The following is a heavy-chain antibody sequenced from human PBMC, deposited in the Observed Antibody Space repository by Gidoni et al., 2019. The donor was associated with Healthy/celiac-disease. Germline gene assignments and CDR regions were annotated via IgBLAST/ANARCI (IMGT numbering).Heavy chain of an antibody. D-gene: IGHD3-22*01. J-gene: IGHJ4*02. Sequence: EVQLVESGGGLFKPGGSLRLSCAPSVFTFRTYSLNWVRQAPGKGLEWVSSISSSSSYIYYADSVKGRFTISRDNAKNSLYLQMNSLRAEDTAVYYCARELGAYYYDSSGGPFDYWGQGTLVTVSS. CDR3: ARELGAYYYDSSGGPFDY. V-gene: IGHV3-21*01. CDR2: ISSSSSYI. CDR1: VFTFRTYS.